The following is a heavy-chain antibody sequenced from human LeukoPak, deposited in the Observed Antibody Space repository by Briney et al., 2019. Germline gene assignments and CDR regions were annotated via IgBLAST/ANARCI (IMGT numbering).Heavy chain of an antibody. V-gene: IGHV4-39*01. CDR1: GGSISSSSYY. Sequence: SETLSLTCTVSGGSISSSSYYWGWIRQPPGKGLEWIGSIYYSGSTYYNPSLKSRVTISVDTSKNQFSLKLSSVTAADTAVYYCAGHPNDYGDVRLDYWGQGTLVTVSS. CDR3: AGHPNDYGDVRLDY. CDR2: IYYSGST. D-gene: IGHD4-17*01. J-gene: IGHJ4*02.